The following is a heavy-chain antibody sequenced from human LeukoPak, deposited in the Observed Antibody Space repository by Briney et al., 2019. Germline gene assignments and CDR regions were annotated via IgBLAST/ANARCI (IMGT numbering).Heavy chain of an antibody. J-gene: IGHJ4*02. Sequence: SETLSFTCTVSGGSISSYYWSWIRQPPGKGLEWIGYIYYSGSTNYNPSLKSRVTISVDTSKNQFSLKLSSVTAADTAVYYCARHAAAWFGELGNFDYWGQGTLVTVSS. V-gene: IGHV4-59*01. CDR2: IYYSGST. CDR3: ARHAAAWFGELGNFDY. CDR1: GGSISSYY. D-gene: IGHD3-10*01.